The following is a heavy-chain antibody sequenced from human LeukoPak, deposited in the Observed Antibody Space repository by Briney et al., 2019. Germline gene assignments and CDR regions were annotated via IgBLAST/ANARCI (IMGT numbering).Heavy chain of an antibody. CDR2: INPNSGGT. V-gene: IGHV1-2*02. D-gene: IGHD2-8*01. J-gene: IGHJ5*02. Sequence: ASVKVSCKASGYTFTGYYMHWVRQAPGQGLEWMGWINPNSGGTNYAQKFQGRVTMTRDTSISTAYMELSRLRSDDTAVYYCARRLGCTNGVCYRFDPWGQGTLVTVSS. CDR3: ARRLGCTNGVCYRFDP. CDR1: GYTFTGYY.